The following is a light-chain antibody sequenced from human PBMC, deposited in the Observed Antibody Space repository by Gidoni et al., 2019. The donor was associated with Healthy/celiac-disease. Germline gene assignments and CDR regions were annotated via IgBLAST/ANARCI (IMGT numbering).Light chain of an antibody. CDR2: LNSDGSS. J-gene: IGLJ2*01. CDR1: SGHSSYA. V-gene: IGLV4-69*01. Sequence: QLVLPQSPSASASLRASVKLTCTLSSGHSSYAIAWHQQQPEKGPRYLMKLNSDGSSSKGDGIPDRFSGSSSGTKRYLTISGLQAEDEADYYCQTWGTGSVVFGGGTKLTVL. CDR3: QTWGTGSVV.